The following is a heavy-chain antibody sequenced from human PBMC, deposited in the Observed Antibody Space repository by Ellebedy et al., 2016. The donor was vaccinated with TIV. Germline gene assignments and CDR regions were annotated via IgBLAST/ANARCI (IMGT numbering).Heavy chain of an antibody. V-gene: IGHV4-31*03. Sequence: SETLSLTCTVSGGSFSSGGYYWTWIRQLPGTGLEWIGYIYYTGSTHYNPSLKSRVTISADTSKNQFSLKLNSVTAADTAVYYCARYVSYFDTVDQIDYFFDSWGQGTLVTVSS. J-gene: IGHJ4*02. CDR3: ARYVSYFDTVDQIDYFFDS. D-gene: IGHD3-22*01. CDR2: IYYTGST. CDR1: GGSFSSGGYY.